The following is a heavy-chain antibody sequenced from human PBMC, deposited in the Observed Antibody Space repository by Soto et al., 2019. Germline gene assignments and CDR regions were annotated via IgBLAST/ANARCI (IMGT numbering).Heavy chain of an antibody. CDR3: VREKVDSFDSRGDPAL. Sequence: PSVTLSLTWCVTGGSSIRYTNYWSWKRQTPSRGLECIGYIYYSGTTYYNPSLKSRVTIPIDTSKNHFSLSLTSVVAADTAVYYCVREKVDSFDSRGDPALRGKGTSVPVS. CDR1: GGSSIRYTNY. D-gene: IGHD3-22*01. V-gene: IGHV4-30-4*01. CDR2: IYYSGTT. J-gene: IGHJ4*02.